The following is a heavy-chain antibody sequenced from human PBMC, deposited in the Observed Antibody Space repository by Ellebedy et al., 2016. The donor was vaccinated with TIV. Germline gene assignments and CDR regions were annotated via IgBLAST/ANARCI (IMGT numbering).Heavy chain of an antibody. Sequence: PGGSLRLSCAASGFSFRSYWMSRVRQAPGKGLEWVANIYQDGSEQYYVDSVKGRFTISRDNARNSLYLQMNSLRAEDTAVYYCARRGSYGDYAVQVNSWLDSWGQGTLVTVSS. CDR1: GFSFRSYW. CDR2: IYQDGSEQ. CDR3: ARRGSYGDYAVQVNSWLDS. J-gene: IGHJ5*01. D-gene: IGHD3-16*01. V-gene: IGHV3-7*01.